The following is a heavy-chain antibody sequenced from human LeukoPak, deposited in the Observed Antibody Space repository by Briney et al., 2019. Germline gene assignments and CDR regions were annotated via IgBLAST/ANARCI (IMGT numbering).Heavy chain of an antibody. CDR3: AMTYGSGSSYGPSDY. CDR1: GFTFSVAA. V-gene: IGHV3-23*01. Sequence: GGSLRLSCATSGFTFSVAAMTWVRQAPGKGLEWVSLIGASGESTYYADSVKGRFTISRDNSKNTLYLQMNSLRADDTAVYYCAMTYGSGSSYGPSDYWGQGTLVTVSS. J-gene: IGHJ4*02. D-gene: IGHD3-10*01. CDR2: IGASGEST.